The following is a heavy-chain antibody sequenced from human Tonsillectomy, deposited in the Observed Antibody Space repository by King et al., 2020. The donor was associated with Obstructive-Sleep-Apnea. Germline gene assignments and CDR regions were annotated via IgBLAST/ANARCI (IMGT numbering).Heavy chain of an antibody. V-gene: IGHV4-59*01. D-gene: IGHD3-22*01. CDR3: ARDKEDYDSSGYPTHYGMDV. CDR1: GGSISSYY. Sequence: VQLQESGPGLVKPSETLSLTCTVSGGSISSYYWSWIRQPPGKGLEWIGYIYYSGSTNYNPSLKSRVTISVDTSKNQFSLKLSSVTAADTAVYYCARDKEDYDSSGYPTHYGMDVWGHGTTVTVSS. CDR2: IYYSGST. J-gene: IGHJ6*02.